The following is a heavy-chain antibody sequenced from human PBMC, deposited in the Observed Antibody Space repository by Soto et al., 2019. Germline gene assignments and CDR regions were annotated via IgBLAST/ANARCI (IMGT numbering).Heavy chain of an antibody. CDR2: INPNSGGT. Sequence: QVQLVQSGAEVKKPGASVKVSCKASGYTFTGYYMHWVRQAPGQGLEWMGWINPNSGGTNYAQKFQGRVTMTRDTSISTAYMELSRLRSDDTAVYYCARDIPVEVYAIWTFDIWGQGTMVTVSS. CDR3: ARDIPVEVYAIWTFDI. CDR1: GYTFTGYY. J-gene: IGHJ3*02. V-gene: IGHV1-2*02. D-gene: IGHD2-8*01.